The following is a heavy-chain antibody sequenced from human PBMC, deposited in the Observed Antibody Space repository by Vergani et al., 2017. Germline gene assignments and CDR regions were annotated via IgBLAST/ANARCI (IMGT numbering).Heavy chain of an antibody. V-gene: IGHV3-23*01. CDR1: GFTFSSYA. D-gene: IGHD1-7*01. Sequence: EVQLLESGGGLVQPGGSLRLSCAASGFTFSSYAMSWVRRAPGKGLEWVSAISGSGGSTYYADSVKGRFTISRDNSKNTLYLQMNSLRAEDTAVYYCAKDGNAVSGGTTYWGQGTLVTVSS. CDR3: AKDGNAVSGGTTY. J-gene: IGHJ4*02. CDR2: ISGSGGST.